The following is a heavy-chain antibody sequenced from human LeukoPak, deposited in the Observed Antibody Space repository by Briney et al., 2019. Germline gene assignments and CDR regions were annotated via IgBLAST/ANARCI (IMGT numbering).Heavy chain of an antibody. Sequence: GGTLRLSCAASGFSFSSHGMSWVRQAPGKGLEWVSGIIGGAGSTYYADSVKGRFTISGDNSKNTLFLQMNSPRAEDTAVYYCAHGAMYQLDYWGQGTLVTVSS. CDR2: IIGGAGST. D-gene: IGHD2-2*01. CDR3: AHGAMYQLDY. J-gene: IGHJ4*02. CDR1: GFSFSSHG. V-gene: IGHV3-23*01.